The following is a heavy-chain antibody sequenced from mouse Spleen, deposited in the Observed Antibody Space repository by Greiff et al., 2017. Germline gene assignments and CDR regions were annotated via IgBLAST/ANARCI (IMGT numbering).Heavy chain of an antibody. D-gene: IGHD2-2*01. CDR2: ISYDGSN. CDR3: ARGDGYDRGGYAMDY. CDR1: GYSITSGYY. J-gene: IGHJ4*01. Sequence: EVKLMESGPGLVKPSQSLSLTCSVTGYSITSGYYWKWIRQFPGNKLEWMGYISYDGSNNYNPSLKNRISITRDTSKNQFFLKLNSVTTEDTATYYCARGDGYDRGGYAMDYWGQGTSVTVSS. V-gene: IGHV3-6*01.